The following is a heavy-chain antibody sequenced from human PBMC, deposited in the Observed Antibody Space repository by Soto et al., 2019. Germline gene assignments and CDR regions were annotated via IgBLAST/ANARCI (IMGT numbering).Heavy chain of an antibody. CDR2: TYYRSKWYN. CDR3: ARCPSSSWPYYYYYGMDV. V-gene: IGHV6-1*01. Sequence: PXQTLSLPSAISGDSVSSNSAACNLIRHSPSRGLEWLGRTYYRSKWYNDYAVSVKSRITINPDTSKNQFSLQLNSVTPEDTAVYYCARCPSSSWPYYYYYGMDVWGQGTTVTVSS. CDR1: GDSVSSNSAA. J-gene: IGHJ6*02. D-gene: IGHD6-13*01.